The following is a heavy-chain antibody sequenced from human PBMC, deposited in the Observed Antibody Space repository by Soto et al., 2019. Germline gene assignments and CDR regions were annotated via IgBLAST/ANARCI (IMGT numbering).Heavy chain of an antibody. D-gene: IGHD1-26*01. Sequence: SQTLSLTCAISGDSVSSNSVAWNWIRQYPSRGLEWLGRTYYRSKWYSDFAVYVKSRVTINADTSKNQFSLQLNSVTPEDTAVYYCARGDLLMVDFWGQGNLVTVSS. CDR2: TYYRSKWYS. CDR1: GDSVSSNSVA. V-gene: IGHV6-1*01. CDR3: ARGDLLMVDF. J-gene: IGHJ4*02.